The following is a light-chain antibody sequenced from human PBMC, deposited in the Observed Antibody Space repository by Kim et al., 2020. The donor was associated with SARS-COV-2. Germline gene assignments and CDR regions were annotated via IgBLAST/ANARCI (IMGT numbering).Light chain of an antibody. CDR3: CSYAGTSTPYV. J-gene: IGLJ1*01. Sequence: SITISCTGTSSDVGSYNLVSWYQQHPGKAPKLMIYEVTKRPSGVSNRFSASKSGNTASLTISGLQAEDEADYYCCSYAGTSTPYVFGTGTKVTVL. V-gene: IGLV2-23*02. CDR2: EVT. CDR1: SSDVGSYNL.